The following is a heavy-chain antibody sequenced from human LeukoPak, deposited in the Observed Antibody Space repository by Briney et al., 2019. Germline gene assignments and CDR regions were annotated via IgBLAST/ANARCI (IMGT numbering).Heavy chain of an antibody. V-gene: IGHV3-48*01. Sequence: GGSLRLSCAASGFTFTSYSMNWVRQAPGKGLEWVSYISTSSRSKYYADSVKGRFTISRDNAKNSLYLQMNSLRAEDTAVYYCARDDCSSTTCYWYFDLWGRGTLVTVSS. CDR1: GFTFTSYS. CDR2: ISTSSRSK. CDR3: ARDDCSSTTCYWYFDL. D-gene: IGHD2-2*01. J-gene: IGHJ2*01.